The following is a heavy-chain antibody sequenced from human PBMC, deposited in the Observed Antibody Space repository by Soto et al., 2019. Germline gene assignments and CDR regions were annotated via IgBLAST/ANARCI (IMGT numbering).Heavy chain of an antibody. CDR2: ISWNSGSI. V-gene: IGHV3-9*01. CDR3: AKDRGFLGCLQNPQVFDF. J-gene: IGHJ3*01. Sequence: GGSLRLSCAASGFTFDDYAMHWVRQAPGKGLEWVSGISWNSGSIGYADSVKGRFTISRDNAKNSLYLQMNSLRAEDTALYYCAKDRGFLGCLQNPQVFDFWGQGKMVTVSS. D-gene: IGHD3-3*01. CDR1: GFTFDDYA.